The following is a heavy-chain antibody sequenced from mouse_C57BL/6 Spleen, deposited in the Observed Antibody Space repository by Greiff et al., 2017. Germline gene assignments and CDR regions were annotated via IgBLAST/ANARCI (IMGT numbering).Heavy chain of an antibody. D-gene: IGHD2-10*01. Sequence: EVKLVESGGGLVQPGGSMKLSCVASGFTFSNYWMNWVSQSPEKGLEWVAQIRLKSDNYATHYAESVKGRFTISRYDSKSSVYLRMNNLRAEDTGSYYCTGTYSFAYWGQGTLVTVSA. CDR3: TGTYSFAY. CDR1: GFTFSNYW. V-gene: IGHV6-3*01. J-gene: IGHJ3*01. CDR2: IRLKSDNYAT.